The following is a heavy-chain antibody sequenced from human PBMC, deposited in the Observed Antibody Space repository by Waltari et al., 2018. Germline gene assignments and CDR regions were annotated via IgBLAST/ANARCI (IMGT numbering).Heavy chain of an antibody. D-gene: IGHD3-10*01. CDR1: GFTFRYCA. Sequence: QVELVESGGGVAQPGRSLRLSCAAPGFTFRYCAIHWVREAPGKGLEWVAVVSFEGSNQYYADSVKGRFTISRDNSKNTLYLQMNSLITEDTAVYYCARDSWSGNYPDWDFWGQGTLVTVSS. V-gene: IGHV3-30*04. CDR2: VSFEGSNQ. J-gene: IGHJ4*02. CDR3: ARDSWSGNYPDWDF.